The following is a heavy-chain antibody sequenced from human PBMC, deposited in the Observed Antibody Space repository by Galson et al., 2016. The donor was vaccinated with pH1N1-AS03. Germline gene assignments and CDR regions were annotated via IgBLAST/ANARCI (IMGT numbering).Heavy chain of an antibody. CDR1: GDSVSSNIDA. V-gene: IGHV6-1*01. J-gene: IGHJ3*02. D-gene: IGHD2-8*01. Sequence: CAISGDSVSSNIDAWNWIRQSPSGGLEWLGRTYWRSKWYNDYAVSVKSRITINPDTSKNQFSLQLNSVTPEDTAVYYCSGGMYSAFDIWGQGKVVTVSS. CDR3: SGGMYSAFDI. CDR2: TYWRSKWYN.